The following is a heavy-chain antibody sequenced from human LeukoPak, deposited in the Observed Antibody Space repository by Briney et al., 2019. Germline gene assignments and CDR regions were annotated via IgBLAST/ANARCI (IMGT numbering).Heavy chain of an antibody. CDR1: GGSFSGYY. CDR3: ARVGGGYLPLGYFDY. D-gene: IGHD1-26*01. J-gene: IGHJ4*02. CDR2: INHSGST. V-gene: IGHV4-34*01. Sequence: PSETLSLTCAVYGGSFSGYYWSWIRQPPGKGLEWIGEINHSGSTNYNPSLKSRVTISVDTSKNQFSLKLSSVTAADTAVYYCARVGGGYLPLGYFDYWGQGTLVTVSS.